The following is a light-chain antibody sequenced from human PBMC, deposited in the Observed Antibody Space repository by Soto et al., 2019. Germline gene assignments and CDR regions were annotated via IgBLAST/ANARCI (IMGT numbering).Light chain of an antibody. J-gene: IGKJ1*01. V-gene: IGKV3-20*01. Sequence: EIVLTQSPGTLSLSPGERATLSCRASQSVSSSYLAWYQQTPGQAPMLLIYGASIRASGIPDRFSGSGSGTDFTLTISSLEPEDFAVYYCQQYGSSPWTFGQGTKVEIK. CDR1: QSVSSSY. CDR3: QQYGSSPWT. CDR2: GAS.